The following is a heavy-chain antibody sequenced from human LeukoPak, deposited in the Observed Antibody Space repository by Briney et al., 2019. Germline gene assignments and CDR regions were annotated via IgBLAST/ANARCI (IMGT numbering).Heavy chain of an antibody. V-gene: IGHV3-7*01. D-gene: IGHD2-21*02. CDR2: INQDASEI. CDR3: ATDRDNSDWQKRFDS. Sequence: GGSLRLSCAASGFTFSTYWMNWYRQAPGKGLEWVGSINQDASEINYVDSVRGRFTISRDNAKNSLHLQMNSLRAEDTAVYYCATDRDNSDWQKRFDSWGQGTLVTVSS. CDR1: GFTFSTYW. J-gene: IGHJ4*02.